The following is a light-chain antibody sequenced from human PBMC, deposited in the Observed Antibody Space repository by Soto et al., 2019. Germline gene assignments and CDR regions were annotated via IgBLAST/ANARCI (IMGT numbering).Light chain of an antibody. J-gene: IGKJ4*01. CDR2: KAS. Sequence: DIQMTQSPSTLSASVGDRVTITCRASQSLNSWLAWYQQKPGKAPKLLIYKASSLESGVPSRFSGSGSGTEFTLTISSLQPEDSATYHCQHYHGYPITFGGGTKVEIK. V-gene: IGKV1-5*03. CDR3: QHYHGYPIT. CDR1: QSLNSW.